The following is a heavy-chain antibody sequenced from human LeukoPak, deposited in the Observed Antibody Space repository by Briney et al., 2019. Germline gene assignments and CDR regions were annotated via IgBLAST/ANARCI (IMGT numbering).Heavy chain of an antibody. CDR2: IYPGDSDT. J-gene: IGHJ4*02. CDR1: GYSFTSYW. V-gene: IGHV5-51*01. Sequence: GESLKISCKGSGYSFTSYWIGCVRQMPRKGLEWMGIIYPGDSDTRYSPSFQGQVTISADKSISTAYLQWSSLKASDTAMYYCARPSPLPGSYWFDCWGQGTLVTVSS. CDR3: ARPSPLPGSYWFDC. D-gene: IGHD1-26*01.